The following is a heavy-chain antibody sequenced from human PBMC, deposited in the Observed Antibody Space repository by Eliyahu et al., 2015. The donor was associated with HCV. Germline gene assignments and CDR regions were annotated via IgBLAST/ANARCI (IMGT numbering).Heavy chain of an antibody. J-gene: IGHJ3*02. D-gene: IGHD6-19*01. V-gene: IGHV1-46*03. Sequence: QVQLVQSGAEVKKPGASVKVSCKASGYTFTSYYMHWVRQAPGQGLEWMGIINPSGGSTSYAQKFQGRVTMTRDTSTSTVYMELSSLRSEDTAVYYCAGISIAVAGTRRNAFDIWGQGTMVTVSS. CDR2: INPSGGST. CDR1: GYTFTSYY. CDR3: AGISIAVAGTRRNAFDI.